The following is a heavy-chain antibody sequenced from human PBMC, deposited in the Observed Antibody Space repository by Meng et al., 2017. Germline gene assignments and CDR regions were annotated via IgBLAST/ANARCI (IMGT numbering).Heavy chain of an antibody. D-gene: IGHD4-17*01. CDR3: TRGGDYGDYLDW. J-gene: IGHJ4*02. Sequence: QVQFVQSGAEVKSPGASVRVSCEAYGYTFTDHYLHWVRLAPGQGPEWMGRIHPKSGDTDYAQKFRGKVTMTRDTSIRTAYMELIRLISDDTAVYYCTRGGDYGDYLDWWGQGTLVTVSS. CDR1: GYTFTDHY. CDR2: IHPKSGDT. V-gene: IGHV1-2*06.